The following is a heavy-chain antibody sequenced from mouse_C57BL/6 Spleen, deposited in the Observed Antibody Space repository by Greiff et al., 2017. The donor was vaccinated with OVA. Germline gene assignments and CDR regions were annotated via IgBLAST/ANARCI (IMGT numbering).Heavy chain of an antibody. CDR3: ARQSSSSCYYFDD. J-gene: IGHJ2*01. D-gene: IGHD1-2*01. CDR1: GFTFSSYG. V-gene: IGHV5-6*01. Sequence: EVQLVESGGDLVKPGGSLKLSCAASGFTFSSYGMSWVRQTPDKRLEWVATISSGGSYTYYPDSMKGRSTVSRDNTKNTQYLQMSSLKSEDTAMSYCARQSSSSCYYFDDWGTGTTVTVSS. CDR2: ISSGGSYT.